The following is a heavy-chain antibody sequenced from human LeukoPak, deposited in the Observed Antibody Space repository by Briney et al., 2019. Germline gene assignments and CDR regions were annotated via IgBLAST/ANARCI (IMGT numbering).Heavy chain of an antibody. V-gene: IGHV4-59*01. CDR3: ASGLMVYAMTD. D-gene: IGHD2-8*01. J-gene: IGHJ4*02. CDR2: IYYSGST. CDR1: GGSISSYY. Sequence: PSETLSLTCTVSGGSISSYYWSWLRQPPGKGLEWIGYIYYSGSTNYNPSLKSRVTISVDTSKNQFSLKLSSVTAADTAVYYCASGLMVYAMTDWGQGTLVTVSS.